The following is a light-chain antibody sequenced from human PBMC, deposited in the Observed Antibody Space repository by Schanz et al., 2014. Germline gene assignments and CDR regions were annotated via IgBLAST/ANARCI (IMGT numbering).Light chain of an antibody. CDR3: QQYYSLPLT. CDR2: WAS. CDR1: RTVLYTSNNQNY. J-gene: IGKJ4*01. V-gene: IGKV4-1*01. Sequence: DTVMTQSPDSLAVSLGERATIHCKSSRTVLYTSNNQNYLAWYQQKPGQPPKLLFYWASTRASGVPDRFSASGSGTDFTLTISSLQAEDVAVYYCQQYYSLPLTFGGGTKVEIK.